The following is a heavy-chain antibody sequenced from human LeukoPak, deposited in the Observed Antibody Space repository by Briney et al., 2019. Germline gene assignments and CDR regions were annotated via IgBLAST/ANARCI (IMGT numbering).Heavy chain of an antibody. D-gene: IGHD2-15*01. Sequence: SGPTLVNPTQTLTLTCTFSGFSLSTSGVSVGWIRQPPGKALEWLALIYWDGDKRYSPSLKSRLTITKATSKNQVVLTMTNMDPVDTATYYCAHERGYCSDGSCYRSEVHFDLWGQGTLVTVSS. CDR1: GFSLSTSGVS. CDR2: IYWDGDK. CDR3: AHERGYCSDGSCYRSEVHFDL. J-gene: IGHJ4*02. V-gene: IGHV2-5*02.